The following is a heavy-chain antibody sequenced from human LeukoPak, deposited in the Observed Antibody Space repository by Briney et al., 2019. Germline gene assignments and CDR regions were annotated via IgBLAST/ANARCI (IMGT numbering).Heavy chain of an antibody. Sequence: GGSLRLSCAASGFTFDDYAMHWVRQGPGKGLEWVSVISWDGSSTYYADSVKGRFTISRDNSKNSLYLQMNSLRAEDTAVYYCARDNKQWLVRANWFDPWGQGTLVTVSS. J-gene: IGHJ5*02. CDR3: ARDNKQWLVRANWFDP. V-gene: IGHV3-43D*03. CDR2: ISWDGSST. D-gene: IGHD6-19*01. CDR1: GFTFDDYA.